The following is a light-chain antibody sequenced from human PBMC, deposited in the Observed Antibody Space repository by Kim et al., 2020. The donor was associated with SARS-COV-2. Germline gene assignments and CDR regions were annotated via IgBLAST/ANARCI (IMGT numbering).Light chain of an antibody. V-gene: IGLV4-69*01. CDR1: RGHSSYT. J-gene: IGLJ2*01. CDR3: QTWDTGIRV. CDR2: LSSDGSH. Sequence: ASVKRTCTLSRGHSSYTIAWHQQEPEKGPRYVMKLSSDGSHSKGDGIPDRFSGSSSGAERYLAISSLQSEDEADYYCQTWDTGIRVFGGGTQLTVL.